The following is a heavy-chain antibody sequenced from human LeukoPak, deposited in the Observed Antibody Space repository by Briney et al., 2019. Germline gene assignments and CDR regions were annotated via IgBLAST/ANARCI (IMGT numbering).Heavy chain of an antibody. D-gene: IGHD3-3*01. CDR1: GGSLSGYY. J-gene: IGHJ4*02. CDR3: ARGRAISY. CDR2: INHRGST. V-gene: IGHV4-34*01. Sequence: SETLSLTCAVYGGSLSGYYWNWIRQPPGKGLEWIGEINHRGSTNYNTSLKSRVTISVDTSKNQFSLKLSSVTAADTAVYYCARGRAISYWGQGTLVTVSS.